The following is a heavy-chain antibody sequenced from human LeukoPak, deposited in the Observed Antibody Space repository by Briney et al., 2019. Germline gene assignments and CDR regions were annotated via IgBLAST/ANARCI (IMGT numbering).Heavy chain of an antibody. D-gene: IGHD6-13*01. V-gene: IGHV4-39*01. J-gene: IGHJ4*02. CDR1: GASISSSNRN. CDR2: TSYSGIT. Sequence: SETLSLTCIVSGASISSSNRNWGWIRQSPEKGLEWIGTTSYSGITYYNPSLKSRLTIFVDTPRNQFSLKLTSVTAADTAVYYCARIYSITTTCFDYWGQGTLVTVSS. CDR3: ARIYSITTTCFDY.